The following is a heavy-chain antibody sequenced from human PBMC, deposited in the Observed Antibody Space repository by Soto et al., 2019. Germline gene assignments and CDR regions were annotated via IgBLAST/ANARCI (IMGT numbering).Heavy chain of an antibody. CDR2: IVVGSGNT. D-gene: IGHD3-3*01. CDR3: AADWGRFLEWPSRTKTKNYYYYGMDV. Sequence: GASVKVSCKASGFTFTSSAVQWVRQARGQRLEWIGWIVVGSGNTNYAQKFQERVTITRDMSTSTAYMELSSLRSEDTAVYYCAADWGRFLEWPSRTKTKNYYYYGMDVWGKGTTVTVSS. V-gene: IGHV1-58*01. CDR1: GFTFTSSA. J-gene: IGHJ6*04.